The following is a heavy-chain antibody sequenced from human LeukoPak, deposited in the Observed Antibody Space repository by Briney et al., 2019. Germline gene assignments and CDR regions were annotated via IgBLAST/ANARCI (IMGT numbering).Heavy chain of an antibody. CDR2: ISSSSSYI. D-gene: IGHD3-10*01. Sequence: GGSLRLSCAASGFTFSSYSMNWARQAPGKGLEWVSSISSSSSYIYYADSVKGRFTISRDNAKNSLYLQMNSLRAEDTAVYYCARDHDYYGSGSSDYWGQGTLVTVSS. CDR1: GFTFSSYS. CDR3: ARDHDYYGSGSSDY. J-gene: IGHJ4*02. V-gene: IGHV3-21*01.